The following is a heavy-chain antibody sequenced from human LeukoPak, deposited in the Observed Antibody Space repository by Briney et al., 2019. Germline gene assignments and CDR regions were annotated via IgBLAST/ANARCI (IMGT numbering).Heavy chain of an antibody. V-gene: IGHV1-2*02. Sequence: ASVKVSCKASGYTFTGHYMHWVRQAPGQGLEWMGWINPNSGGTNYAQKFQGRVTMTRDTSISTAYMELSRLRSDDTAVYYCARDPTGIWSGYLPTSYFDYWGQGTLVTVSS. CDR1: GYTFTGHY. J-gene: IGHJ4*02. CDR3: ARDPTGIWSGYLPTSYFDY. D-gene: IGHD3-3*01. CDR2: INPNSGGT.